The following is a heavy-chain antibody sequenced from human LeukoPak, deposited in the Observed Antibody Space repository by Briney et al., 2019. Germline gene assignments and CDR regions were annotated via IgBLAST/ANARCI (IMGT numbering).Heavy chain of an antibody. Sequence: PGGSLRLSWAASGFIFSTYAMNWVRQAPGKGLEWVSTISGGDTSTFYADSVKGRFTISRDNSKNTLYLQMNNLRAEDTAVYYCTQNLNGVNTHSDYGGQGTLVTVSS. CDR1: GFIFSTYA. J-gene: IGHJ4*02. CDR3: TQNLNGVNTHSDY. V-gene: IGHV3-23*01. CDR2: ISGGDTST. D-gene: IGHD4-23*01.